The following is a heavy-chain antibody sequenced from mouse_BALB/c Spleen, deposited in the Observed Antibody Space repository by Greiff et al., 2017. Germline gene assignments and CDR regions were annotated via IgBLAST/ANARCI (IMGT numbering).Heavy chain of an antibody. CDR2: ISSGSSTI. J-gene: IGHJ3*01. Sequence: EVQGVESGGGLVQPGGSRKLSCAAPGFTFSSFGMHWVRQAPEKGLEWVAYISSGSSTIYYADTVKGRFTISRDNPKNTLFLQMTSLRSEDTAMYYCARYDEEAWFAYWGQGTLVTVSA. D-gene: IGHD2-14*01. CDR1: GFTFSSFG. V-gene: IGHV5-17*02. CDR3: ARYDEEAWFAY.